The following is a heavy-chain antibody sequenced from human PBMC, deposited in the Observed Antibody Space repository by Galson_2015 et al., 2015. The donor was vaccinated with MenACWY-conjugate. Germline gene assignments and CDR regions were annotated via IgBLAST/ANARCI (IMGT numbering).Heavy chain of an antibody. CDR1: GGSISSSQW. J-gene: IGHJ4*02. CDR2: ISHSGSS. D-gene: IGHD5-12*01. Sequence: SETLSLTCAVSGGSISSSQWWSWVRQPPGKGLEWIGEISHSGSSNYNPSLKSRVSISVDKSKTQFSLKLSSVTAADTAVYYCARLYSGYAHFEYWGQGTLVTVSS. V-gene: IGHV4-4*02. CDR3: ARLYSGYAHFEY.